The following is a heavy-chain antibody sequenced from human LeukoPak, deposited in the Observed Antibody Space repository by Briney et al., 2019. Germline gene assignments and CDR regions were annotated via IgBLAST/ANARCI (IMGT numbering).Heavy chain of an antibody. D-gene: IGHD2-15*01. Sequence: SETLSLTCVVSGGSVSGYYWGWIRQPPGRGLEWIGYVYYSGSTNYNPSFKSRITISVDTSRNQFSLQLSCVTAADTAVYYCARIHRYCSGGACYVLDNWGQGTLVAVSS. J-gene: IGHJ4*02. V-gene: IGHV4-59*02. CDR3: ARIHRYCSGGACYVLDN. CDR1: GGSVSGYY. CDR2: VYYSGST.